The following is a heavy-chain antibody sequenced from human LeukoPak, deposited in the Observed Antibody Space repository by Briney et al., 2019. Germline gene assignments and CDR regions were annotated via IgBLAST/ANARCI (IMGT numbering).Heavy chain of an antibody. CDR3: ARDPDSSGPKLDY. D-gene: IGHD3-22*01. Sequence: GGSLRLSCSASGFTISNYAMHWVRRAPGKGLEWVAVISFDATIQYYADSAKGRFTISRDNSNATVYLQMNSLTPEDTAVYYCARDPDSSGPKLDYWGQGTLVIVSS. J-gene: IGHJ4*02. V-gene: IGHV3-30*04. CDR2: ISFDATIQ. CDR1: GFTISNYA.